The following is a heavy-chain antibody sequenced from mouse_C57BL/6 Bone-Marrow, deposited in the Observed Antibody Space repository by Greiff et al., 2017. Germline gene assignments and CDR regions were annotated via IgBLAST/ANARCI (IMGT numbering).Heavy chain of an antibody. V-gene: IGHV1-82*01. CDR1: GYAFSSSW. CDR3: ARGWDDYGYFDV. J-gene: IGHJ1*03. D-gene: IGHD2-4*01. Sequence: QVQLQQSGPELVKPGASVKISCKASGYAFSSSWMNWVKQRPGKGLEWIGRLYPGDGDTNYNGKFKGKATLTADKSSSTAYMQLSSLTSEDSAVYFCARGWDDYGYFDVWGTGTTVTVSS. CDR2: LYPGDGDT.